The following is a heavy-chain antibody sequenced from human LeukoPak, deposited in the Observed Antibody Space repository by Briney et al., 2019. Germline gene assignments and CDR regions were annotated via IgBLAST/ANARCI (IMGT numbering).Heavy chain of an antibody. V-gene: IGHV3-53*01. Sequence: GSLRLSCAASGFTVSSNYMSWVRQAPGKGLEWVSVIYSGGSTYYADSVKGRFTVSRDNAKNSLYLQMNSLRADDTAVYYCARDQGYYYDGMDVWGQGTTVTVSS. CDR2: IYSGGST. CDR1: GFTVSSNY. CDR3: ARDQGYYYDGMDV. J-gene: IGHJ6*02.